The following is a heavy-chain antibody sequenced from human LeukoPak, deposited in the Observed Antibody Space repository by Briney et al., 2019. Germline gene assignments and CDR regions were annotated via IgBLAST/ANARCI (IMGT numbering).Heavy chain of an antibody. CDR2: IVGSGDST. Sequence: GGSLRLSCAASGFTFSSYAMSWVRQAPGKGLEWVSNIVGSGDSTYYADSVKGRFTISRDNSNNMLYLQMNSLRAEDTALHYCAKRDYGHDSAPPLLNYWGQGTLVTVSS. CDR3: AKRDYGHDSAPPLLNY. J-gene: IGHJ4*02. D-gene: IGHD4-17*01. CDR1: GFTFSSYA. V-gene: IGHV3-23*01.